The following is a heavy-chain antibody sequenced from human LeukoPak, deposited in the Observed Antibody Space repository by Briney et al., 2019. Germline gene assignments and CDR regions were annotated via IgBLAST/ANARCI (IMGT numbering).Heavy chain of an antibody. V-gene: IGHV1-18*01. Sequence: ASVKVSCKASGYTFTSYGISWVRQAPGQGLEWMGWISAYNGNTNYAQKLQGRVTMTTDTSMSTAYMELRSLRSDDTAVYYCARDGLRFLEWLPRYFDYWGQGTLVTVSS. J-gene: IGHJ4*02. CDR1: GYTFTSYG. CDR2: ISAYNGNT. CDR3: ARDGLRFLEWLPRYFDY. D-gene: IGHD3-3*01.